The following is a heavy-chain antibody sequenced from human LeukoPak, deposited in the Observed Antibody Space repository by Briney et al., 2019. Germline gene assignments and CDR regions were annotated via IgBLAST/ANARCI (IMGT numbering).Heavy chain of an antibody. V-gene: IGHV3-11*04. D-gene: IGHD3-22*01. CDR2: ISGGGSTI. CDR3: ARVPSPTTMIVVSDY. CDR1: GFTFSDYY. Sequence: GGSLRLSCAASGFTFSDYYMSWIRQAPGKGLEWVSYISGGGSTIYYAASVKGRFTISRDNAKNSLYLQMNSLRAEDTAVYYCARVPSPTTMIVVSDYWGQGTLVTVSS. J-gene: IGHJ4*02.